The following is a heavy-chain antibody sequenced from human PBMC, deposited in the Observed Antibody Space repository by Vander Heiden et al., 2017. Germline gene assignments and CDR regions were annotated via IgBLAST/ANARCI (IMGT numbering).Heavy chain of an antibody. CDR1: GYTFSSYD. D-gene: IGHD2-21*02. V-gene: IGHV1-8*01. Sequence: QVQLVQSGAEVKQPGASVKVSCKASGYTFSSYDIKWVRQAAGQGLEWMGWMNPNSGNTGYAQKFQGRVTMTRSTSISTAYMELSSLTSEDTAVYYCAREGVVVTPIPDPFDIWGQGTMVTVSS. J-gene: IGHJ3*02. CDR2: MNPNSGNT. CDR3: AREGVVVTPIPDPFDI.